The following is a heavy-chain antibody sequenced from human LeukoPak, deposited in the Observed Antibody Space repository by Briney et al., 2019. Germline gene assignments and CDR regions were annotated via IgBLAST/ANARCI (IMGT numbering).Heavy chain of an antibody. CDR1: GFTFSSYG. D-gene: IGHD4-17*01. CDR3: ARDHDYGDYAIDY. J-gene: IGHJ4*02. CDR2: IRYDGSNK. V-gene: IGHV3-30*02. Sequence: PGGSLRLSCAASGFTFSSYGMHWVRQAPGKGLEWVAFIRYDGSNKYYADSVKGRFTISRDNSKNTLYLQINSLRAEDTAVYYCARDHDYGDYAIDYWGQGTLVTVSS.